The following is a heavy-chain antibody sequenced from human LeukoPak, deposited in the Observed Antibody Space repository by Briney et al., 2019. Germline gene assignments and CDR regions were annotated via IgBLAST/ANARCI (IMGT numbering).Heavy chain of an antibody. CDR2: TYHSGST. Sequence: PSETLSLTCAVSGGSISSGGYSWGWIRQPPGKGLEGFGYTYHSGSTYYNPSLKSRVTISVDRSKNQFSLKLSSVTAADTAVYYCARDREVESDCSGGSCYVVFQGMDVWGQGTTVTVSS. V-gene: IGHV4-30-2*01. CDR3: ARDREVESDCSGGSCYVVFQGMDV. CDR1: GGSISSGGYS. J-gene: IGHJ6*02. D-gene: IGHD2-15*01.